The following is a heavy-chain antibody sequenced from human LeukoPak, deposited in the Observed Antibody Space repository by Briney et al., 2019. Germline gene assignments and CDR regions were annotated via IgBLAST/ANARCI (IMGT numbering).Heavy chain of an antibody. Sequence: TSQTLSLTCAVSGDSIVSGGYSWSWPRQPPGRAPEWIGFIYHNGNTWYNPSLQSRVTISVDRSKNQFSLRLCSMTAADTAVYYCARGHVFDYWGQGTLVTVSS. J-gene: IGHJ4*02. CDR2: IYHNGNT. CDR1: GDSIVSGGYS. V-gene: IGHV4-30-2*01. CDR3: ARGHVFDY.